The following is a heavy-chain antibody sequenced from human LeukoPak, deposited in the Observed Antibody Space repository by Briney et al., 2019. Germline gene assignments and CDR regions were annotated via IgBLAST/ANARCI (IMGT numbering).Heavy chain of an antibody. V-gene: IGHV3-23*01. CDR3: ARGYCGGDCYFLYYGMDV. CDR2: ISSSGGST. CDR1: GFTFSSYA. J-gene: IGHJ6*02. Sequence: PGGSLRLSCAASGFTFSSYAMNWFRQAPGKGLEWVSAISSSGGSTYYADSVKGRFTISRDNSKNTLYLQMNSLRAEDTAVYYCARGYCGGDCYFLYYGMDVWGQGTTVTVSS. D-gene: IGHD2-21*02.